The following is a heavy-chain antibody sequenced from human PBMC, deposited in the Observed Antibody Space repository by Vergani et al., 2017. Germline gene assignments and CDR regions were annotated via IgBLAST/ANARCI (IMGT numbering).Heavy chain of an antibody. CDR1: GFTFDDYA. CDR3: AKDTHYYDSSGCFDY. J-gene: IGHJ4*02. CDR2: ISCDGGST. D-gene: IGHD3-22*01. Sequence: EVQLVESGGGLVKRGGSLRLSCAASGFTFDDYAMHWVRQAPGKGLEWVSLISCDGGSTYYADSVKGRFTISRDNSKNSLYLQMNSLRAEDTALYYCAKDTHYYDSSGCFDYWGQGTLVTVSS. V-gene: IGHV3-43D*04.